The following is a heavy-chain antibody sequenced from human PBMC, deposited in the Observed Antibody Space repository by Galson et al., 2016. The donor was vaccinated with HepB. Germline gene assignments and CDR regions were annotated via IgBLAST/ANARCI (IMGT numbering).Heavy chain of an antibody. Sequence: SLRLSCAASGITFSRYAMSWVRQAPGKGLEWVSGLSDSGGSTDYTGSVKGWFTISRDNSKNTLYLQMNSLRAEDTAVYYCAKAQGPHHQMYHYFDYWGQGTLVTVSS. J-gene: IGHJ4*02. V-gene: IGHV3-23*01. D-gene: IGHD2-2*01. CDR1: GITFSRYA. CDR3: AKAQGPHHQMYHYFDY. CDR2: LSDSGGST.